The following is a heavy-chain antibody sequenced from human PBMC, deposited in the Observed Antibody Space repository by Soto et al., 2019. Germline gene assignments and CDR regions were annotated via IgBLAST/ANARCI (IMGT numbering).Heavy chain of an antibody. CDR2: INPSGGST. V-gene: IGHV1-46*01. D-gene: IGHD6-19*01. CDR1: GSTLTTYY. CDR3: ARPIYSSGLYYFDV. Sequence: SVKVSCKASGSTLTTYYIHWVRQAPGQGLERMGIINPSGGSTSYAQKFQLRDTMTADESTSTAYMELSSLRSEHTAVYYCARPIYSSGLYYFDVRGKGTLVTVSS. J-gene: IGHJ4*02.